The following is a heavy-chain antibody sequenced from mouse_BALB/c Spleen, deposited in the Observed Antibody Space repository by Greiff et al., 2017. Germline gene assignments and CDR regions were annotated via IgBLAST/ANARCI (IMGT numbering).Heavy chain of an antibody. CDR2: ISNLAYSI. D-gene: IGHD4-1*01. CDR1: GFTFSDYG. Sequence: EVQLVESGGGLVQPGGSRKLSCAASGFTFSDYGMAWVRQAPGKGPAWVAFISNLAYSIYYADTVTGRFTISRENAKNTLYLEMSSLRSEDTAMYYCARVSNLKNYFDYWGQGTTLTVSS. CDR3: ARVSNLKNYFDY. J-gene: IGHJ2*01. V-gene: IGHV5-15*02.